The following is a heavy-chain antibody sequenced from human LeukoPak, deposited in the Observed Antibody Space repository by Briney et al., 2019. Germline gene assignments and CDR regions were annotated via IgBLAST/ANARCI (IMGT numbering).Heavy chain of an antibody. J-gene: IGHJ3*02. CDR3: ARVPVLLWFGADT. D-gene: IGHD3-10*01. V-gene: IGHV4-61*02. Sequence: PSQTLSLTCTVSGGSISSGSYYWSWIRQPAGKGLEWIGRIYTSGSTNYNPSLKSRVTISVDTSKNQFSLKLSSVTAADTAVYYCARVPVLLWFGADTWGQGTMVTVSS. CDR2: IYTSGST. CDR1: GGSISSGSYY.